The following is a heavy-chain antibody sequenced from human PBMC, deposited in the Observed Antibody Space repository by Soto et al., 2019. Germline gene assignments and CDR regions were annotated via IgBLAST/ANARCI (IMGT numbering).Heavy chain of an antibody. D-gene: IGHD3-22*01. J-gene: IGHJ5*02. CDR3: ARGGVYYYDSSGYFSWFDP. V-gene: IGHV1-69*13. CDR2: IIPIFGTA. Sequence: SSVKVSCKASGYTFTSYGISWVRQAPGQGLEWMGGIIPIFGTANYAQKFQGRVTITADESTSTAYMELSSLRSEDTAVYYCARGGVYYYDSSGYFSWFDPWGQGTLVTVSS. CDR1: GYTFTSYG.